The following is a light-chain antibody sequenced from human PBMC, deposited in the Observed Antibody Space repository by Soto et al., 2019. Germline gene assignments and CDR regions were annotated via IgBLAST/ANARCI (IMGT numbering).Light chain of an antibody. Sequence: DIEMTQSPSTLSASVGDRVTITCRATQSLNIWLAWYQQKPGKAPKLLISKASSLESGVPSRFSGSGSGTEFSLTISSLQPDDFATYYCQQYKAYSYTFGQGTKLGMK. CDR2: KAS. V-gene: IGKV1-5*03. CDR1: QSLNIW. CDR3: QQYKAYSYT. J-gene: IGKJ2*01.